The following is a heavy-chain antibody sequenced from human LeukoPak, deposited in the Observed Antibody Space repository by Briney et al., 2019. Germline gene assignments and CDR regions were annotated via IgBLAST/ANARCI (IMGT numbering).Heavy chain of an antibody. CDR3: SRSLDY. J-gene: IGHJ4*02. CDR2: IKQDGSEK. V-gene: IGHV3-7*01. CDR1: GFPFSGSW. Sequence: PGGSLRLSCAASGFPFSGSWMDWGRQAPGKRMEWVANIKQDGSEKHYADSVKGRFTISRDNAKNSLFLQMSGLRAEDTAVYYCSRSLDYWGQGALVTVSS.